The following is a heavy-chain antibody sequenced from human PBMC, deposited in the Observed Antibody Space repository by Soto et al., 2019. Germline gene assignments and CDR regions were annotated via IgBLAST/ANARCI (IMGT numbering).Heavy chain of an antibody. CDR1: GFTFSGYG. D-gene: IGHD5-12*01. CDR3: AKHRGGYDLYSFDD. J-gene: IGHJ4*02. V-gene: IGHV3-30*18. Sequence: QVQLVESGGGVVQPGRSLRLSCAASGFTFSGYGMHWVRQAPGKGLEWVAVISFDGTNKYFADSVKGRFTISRDNSKNTLYLQMNSLRHEDTAVYYCAKHRGGYDLYSFDDWGQGTLVTVSS. CDR2: ISFDGTNK.